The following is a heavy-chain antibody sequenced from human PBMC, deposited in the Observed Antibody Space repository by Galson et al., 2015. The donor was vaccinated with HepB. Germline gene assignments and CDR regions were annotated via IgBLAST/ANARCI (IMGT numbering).Heavy chain of an antibody. CDR1: GFTFSSYW. Sequence: SLRLSCAASGFTFSSYWMSWVRQAPGKGLEWVANIKQDGSEKYYVDSVKGRFTISRDNAKNSLYLQMNSLRAEDAAVYYCAREDPDDSSSSYYFDYWGQGTLVTVSS. D-gene: IGHD6-13*01. CDR3: AREDPDDSSSSYYFDY. J-gene: IGHJ4*02. V-gene: IGHV3-7*01. CDR2: IKQDGSEK.